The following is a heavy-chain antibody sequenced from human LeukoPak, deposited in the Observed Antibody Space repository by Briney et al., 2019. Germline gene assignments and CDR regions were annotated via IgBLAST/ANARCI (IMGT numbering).Heavy chain of an antibody. J-gene: IGHJ4*02. CDR3: ARDISAYDYVWGSYRSFDY. Sequence: GGSLRLSCAASGFTFSSYGMPWVRQAPGKGLEWVAVIWYDGSNKYYADSVKGRFTISRDNSKNTLYLQMNSLRAEDTAVYYCARDISAYDYVWGSYRSFDYWGQGTLVTVSS. V-gene: IGHV3-33*01. D-gene: IGHD3-16*02. CDR1: GFTFSSYG. CDR2: IWYDGSNK.